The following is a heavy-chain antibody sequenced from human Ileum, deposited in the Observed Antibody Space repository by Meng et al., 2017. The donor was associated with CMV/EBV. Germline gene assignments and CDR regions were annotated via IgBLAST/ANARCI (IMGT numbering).Heavy chain of an antibody. D-gene: IGHD3-3*01. Sequence: GSISNSSYYWGWIRQPPGKGLEWIGSVYYSGSDCYNPSLESRVTISVDTSKNQFSLKLSSVTAADTAVYYCARAGYYDFWPFGWFDPWGQGTLVTVSS. CDR1: GSISNSSYY. CDR3: ARAGYYDFWPFGWFDP. V-gene: IGHV4-39*07. CDR2: VYYSGSD. J-gene: IGHJ5*02.